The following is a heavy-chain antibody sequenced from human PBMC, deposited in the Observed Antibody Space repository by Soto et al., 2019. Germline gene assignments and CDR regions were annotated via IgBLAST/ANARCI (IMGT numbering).Heavy chain of an antibody. CDR1: GFTFGDYA. CDR2: IRSKAYGGTT. CDR3: MGYSSGWYYFDY. J-gene: IGHJ4*02. V-gene: IGHV3-49*04. D-gene: IGHD6-19*01. Sequence: EVQLVESGGGLVQPGRSLRLSCTASGFTFGDYAMSWVRQAPGKGLEWVGFIRSKAYGGTTEYAASVKGRFTISRDDSKSIAYLQMNSLKTEDTAVYYCMGYSSGWYYFDYWGQGTLVTVSS.